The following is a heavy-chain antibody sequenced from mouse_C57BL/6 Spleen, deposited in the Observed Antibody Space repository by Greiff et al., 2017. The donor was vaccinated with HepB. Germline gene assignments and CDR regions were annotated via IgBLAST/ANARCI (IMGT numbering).Heavy chain of an antibody. CDR3: ARGGSSYGGFAY. Sequence: QVQLQQPGAELVKPGASVKLSCKASGYTFTSYWMHWVKQRPGQGLEWIGMIHPNSGSTNYNEKFKSKATLTVDKSSSTAYMQLSSLTSEDSAVYDCARGGSSYGGFAYWGQGTLVTVSA. CDR2: IHPNSGST. CDR1: GYTFTSYW. V-gene: IGHV1-64*01. D-gene: IGHD1-1*01. J-gene: IGHJ3*01.